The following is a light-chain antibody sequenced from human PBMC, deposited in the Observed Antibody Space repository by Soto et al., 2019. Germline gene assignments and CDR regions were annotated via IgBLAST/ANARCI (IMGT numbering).Light chain of an antibody. CDR1: QSVSTSY. J-gene: IGKJ5*01. CDR3: QQRSNCPGT. V-gene: IGKV3D-20*02. CDR2: GAA. Sequence: EIVLTQGTGTMSLSPWERAILYCSASQSVSTSYLAWYQQKPGQAPRLLIYGAASRATGIPDRFSGSGSGTDFTLTISSLEPEDFAVYYCQQRSNCPGTFGQGTRLEIK.